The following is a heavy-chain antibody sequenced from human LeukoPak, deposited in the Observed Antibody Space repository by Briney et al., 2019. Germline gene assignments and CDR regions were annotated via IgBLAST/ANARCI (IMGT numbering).Heavy chain of an antibody. CDR2: ISAYNGNT. D-gene: IGHD2-2*01. CDR1: GYTFTSYG. CDR3: ARDGCSSTSCLEAFDI. Sequence: ASVKVSCKASGYTFTSYGISWVRQAPGQGLEWMGWISAYNGNTNYAQKLQGRVTMTTDTSTSTAYMGLRSLRSDDTAVYYCARDGCSSTSCLEAFDIWGQGTMVTVSS. J-gene: IGHJ3*02. V-gene: IGHV1-18*01.